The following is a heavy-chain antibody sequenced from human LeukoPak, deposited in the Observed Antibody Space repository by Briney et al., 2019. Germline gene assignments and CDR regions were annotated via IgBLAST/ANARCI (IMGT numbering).Heavy chain of an antibody. J-gene: IGHJ4*02. CDR3: ARDGVAGGFDY. Sequence: SETLSLTCTVSGCSISSYYWSWIRQPPGKGLEWIGFIYYSGSTNYNPSLKSRVTISVDTSKNQFSLKLSSVTAADTAVYYCARDGVAGGFDYWGQGTLVTVSS. D-gene: IGHD6-19*01. V-gene: IGHV4-59*01. CDR2: IYYSGST. CDR1: GCSISSYY.